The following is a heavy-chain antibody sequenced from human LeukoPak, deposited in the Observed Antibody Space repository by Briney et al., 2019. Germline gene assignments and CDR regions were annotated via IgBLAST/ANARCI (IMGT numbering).Heavy chain of an antibody. D-gene: IGHD1-26*01. CDR2: INPSGGST. CDR3: ARVSRELPGFDY. Sequence: ASVKVSCKASGYTFTDYAMNWVRQAPGQGLEWMGIINPSGGSTSYAQKFQGRVTMTRDTSTSTVYMELSSLRSEDTAVYYCARVSRELPGFDYWGQGTLVTVSS. CDR1: GYTFTDYA. V-gene: IGHV1-46*01. J-gene: IGHJ4*02.